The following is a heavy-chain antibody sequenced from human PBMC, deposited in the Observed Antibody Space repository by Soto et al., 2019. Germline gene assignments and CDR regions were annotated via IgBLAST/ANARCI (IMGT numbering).Heavy chain of an antibody. Sequence: QVQLVESGGGVVQPGRSLRLSCAASGFTFSSYGMHWVRQAPGKGLGWVAVISYDGSNKYYADSVKGRFTISRDNSKNTLYLQMNSLRAEDTAVYYCAKEVSSSSPFDYWGQGTLVTVSS. J-gene: IGHJ4*02. V-gene: IGHV3-30*18. CDR2: ISYDGSNK. D-gene: IGHD6-6*01. CDR3: AKEVSSSSPFDY. CDR1: GFTFSSYG.